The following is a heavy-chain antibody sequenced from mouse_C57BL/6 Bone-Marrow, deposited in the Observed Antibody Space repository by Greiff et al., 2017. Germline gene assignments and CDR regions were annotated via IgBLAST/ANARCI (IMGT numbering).Heavy chain of an antibody. CDR2: ISSGGSYT. CDR3: ARHRYFDV. Sequence: EVMLVESGGDLVKPGGSLKLSCAASGFTFSSYGMSWVRQTPDKRLEWVATISSGGSYTYYPDSVKGRFTISRDNAKNTLYLQMSSLKSGDTAMYYCARHRYFDVWGTGTTVTVSS. V-gene: IGHV5-6*02. CDR1: GFTFSSYG. J-gene: IGHJ1*03.